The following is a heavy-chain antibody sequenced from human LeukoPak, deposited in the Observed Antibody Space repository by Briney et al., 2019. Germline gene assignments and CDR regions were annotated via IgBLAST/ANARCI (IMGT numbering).Heavy chain of an antibody. J-gene: IGHJ4*02. D-gene: IGHD3-3*01. CDR1: GFTFSSYG. Sequence: GGSLRLSCAASGFTFSSYGMHWVRQAPGKGLEWVAFIRYDGSNKYYADSVKGRFTISRDNSKNTLYLQMNSLRAEDTAVYYCARSYDFWSGYYFDYWGQGTLVTVSS. CDR2: IRYDGSNK. CDR3: ARSYDFWSGYYFDY. V-gene: IGHV3-30*02.